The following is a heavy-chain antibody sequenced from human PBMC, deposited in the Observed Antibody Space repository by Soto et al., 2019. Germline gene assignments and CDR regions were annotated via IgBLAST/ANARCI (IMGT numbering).Heavy chain of an antibody. D-gene: IGHD3-16*02. V-gene: IGHV3-30*18. CDR1: GFTFSSYA. CDR3: ANALGELSPESYDY. CDR2: ISYDGSDK. J-gene: IGHJ4*02. Sequence: QVQLVESGGGVVQPGRSLRLSCAASGFTFSSYAMHWVRQAPGKGLGWVAVISYDGSDKYYADSVKGRFTISRDNSKNTLNLQMNSLRADDTAVYYCANALGELSPESYDYWGQGTLITVSS.